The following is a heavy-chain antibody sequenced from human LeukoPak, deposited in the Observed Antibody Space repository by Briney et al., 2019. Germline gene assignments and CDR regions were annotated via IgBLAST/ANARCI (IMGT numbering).Heavy chain of an antibody. D-gene: IGHD3-10*01. CDR2: IFYSGST. CDR3: VRGAGEIPNFDY. J-gene: IGHJ4*02. CDR1: GGSISSSY. Sequence: PSETLSLTCTVSGGSISSSYWSWTRQPPGKGLEWIGYIFYSGSTNYNPSLKSRVTISIDTSKNQFSLKLSSVTAADTAVYYCVRGAGEIPNFDYWGQGTLVTVSS. V-gene: IGHV4-59*01.